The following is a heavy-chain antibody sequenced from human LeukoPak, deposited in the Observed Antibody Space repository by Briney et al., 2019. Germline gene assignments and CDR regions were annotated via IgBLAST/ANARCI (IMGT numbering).Heavy chain of an antibody. J-gene: IGHJ4*02. CDR2: ISWNSGNI. CDR3: SKEPRGSSWPYYLDY. CDR1: GFTFDNYA. D-gene: IGHD6-13*01. Sequence: GRSLRLSCAASGFTFDNYAMHWVRQAPGKGLEWVSGISWNSGNIVYADSVKGRFTISRDNAKNSLYLQMNSLRTEDTALYYCSKEPRGSSWPYYLDYWGQGTLVTVSS. V-gene: IGHV3-9*01.